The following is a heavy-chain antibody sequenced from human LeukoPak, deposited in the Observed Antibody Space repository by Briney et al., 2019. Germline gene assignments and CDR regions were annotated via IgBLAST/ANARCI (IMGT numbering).Heavy chain of an antibody. J-gene: IGHJ4*02. D-gene: IGHD5-12*01. Sequence: GGSLRLSCAVSGINFRGYWMAWVRQAPGKGLEWVANMKQDGSEKYYVDSVKGRFTISRDNAKNSLYLEMNSLRVEDTAVYYCARDLGHTGYDLYDYWSQGTLVTVSS. V-gene: IGHV3-7*01. CDR3: ARDLGHTGYDLYDY. CDR2: MKQDGSEK. CDR1: GINFRGYW.